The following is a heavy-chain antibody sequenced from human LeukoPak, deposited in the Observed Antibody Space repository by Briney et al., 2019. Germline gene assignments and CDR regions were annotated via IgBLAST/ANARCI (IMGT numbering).Heavy chain of an antibody. CDR2: INHSGST. D-gene: IGHD6-13*01. CDR1: GGSFSGYY. CDR3: ARGNGQQLVYYYYMDV. V-gene: IGHV4-34*01. Sequence: PSETLSLTCAVYGGSFSGYYWSWIRQPPGKGLEWIGEINHSGSTNYNPSLKSRVTISVDTYKNQFSLKPSSVTAADTAVYYCARGNGQQLVYYYYMDVWGKGTTVTVSS. J-gene: IGHJ6*03.